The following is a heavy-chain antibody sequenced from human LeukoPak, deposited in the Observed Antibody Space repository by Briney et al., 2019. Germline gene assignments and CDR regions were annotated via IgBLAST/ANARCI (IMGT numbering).Heavy chain of an antibody. CDR1: GFTFSSYS. D-gene: IGHD3-22*01. V-gene: IGHV3-21*01. CDR2: ISSSSSYI. CDR3: ARWRAYDSSGYYDGWSFDY. Sequence: GGSLRLSCAASGFTFSSYSMNWVRQAPGKGLEWVSSISSSSSYIYYADSVKGRFTISRDNAKSSLYLQMNSLRAEDTAVYYCARWRAYDSSGYYDGWSFDYWGQGTLVTVSS. J-gene: IGHJ4*02.